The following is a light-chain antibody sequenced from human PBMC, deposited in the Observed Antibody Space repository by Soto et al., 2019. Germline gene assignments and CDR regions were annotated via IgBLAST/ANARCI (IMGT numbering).Light chain of an antibody. V-gene: IGKV3-20*01. CDR2: GVS. J-gene: IGKJ1*01. CDR3: LQYGSSPRT. CDR1: QRVSSSY. Sequence: EIVLTQSPGTLSLSPGERATLSCRASQRVSSSYLAWYQQKPGQAPRLLIYGVSTRAPGIPDRFRGSGSGTDFTLTITRLEPEDFAVYYCLQYGSSPRTFGQGTKVEIK.